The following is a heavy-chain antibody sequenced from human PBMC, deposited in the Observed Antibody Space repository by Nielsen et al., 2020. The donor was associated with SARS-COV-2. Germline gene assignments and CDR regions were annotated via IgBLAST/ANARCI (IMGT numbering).Heavy chain of an antibody. CDR1: GFTFSSLW. CDR2: IKPDGSEK. J-gene: IGHJ4*02. CDR3: AKDRSDCGGDCYSLYFDH. V-gene: IGHV3-7*01. D-gene: IGHD2-21*02. Sequence: GGSLRLSCAASGFTFSSLWMSWVRQVPGKGLEWVADIKPDGSEKFYVDSVKGRFTISRDNAKNSMSLQMNSLRAEDTAVYYCAKDRSDCGGDCYSLYFDHWGQGTLVTISS.